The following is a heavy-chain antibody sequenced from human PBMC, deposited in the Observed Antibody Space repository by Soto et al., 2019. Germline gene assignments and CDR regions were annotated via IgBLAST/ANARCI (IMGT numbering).Heavy chain of an antibody. CDR2: ISGSGGST. D-gene: IGHD1-26*01. J-gene: IGHJ3*02. CDR1: GFTFSSYT. Sequence: GGSLRLSCAAFGFTFSSYTMSWVRQAPGKGLEWVSAISGSGGSTYYADSVKGRFTISRDNSKNTLYLQMNSLRAEDTAVYYCAKDFDRWELHDAFDIWGQGTMVTVSS. CDR3: AKDFDRWELHDAFDI. V-gene: IGHV3-23*01.